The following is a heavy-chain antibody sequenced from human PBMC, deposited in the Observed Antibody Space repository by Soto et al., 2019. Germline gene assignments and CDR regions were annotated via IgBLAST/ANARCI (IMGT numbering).Heavy chain of an antibody. CDR2: ISAYNGNT. CDR1: GYTFTSYG. D-gene: IGHD6-19*01. Sequence: ASVKVSCKASGYTFTSYGISWVRQAPGRGLEWMGWISAYNGNTNYAQKLQGRVTMTTDTSTSTAYMELRSLRSDDTAVYYCARDEGAVAGTLDWFDPWGQGTLVTVSS. J-gene: IGHJ5*02. CDR3: ARDEGAVAGTLDWFDP. V-gene: IGHV1-18*01.